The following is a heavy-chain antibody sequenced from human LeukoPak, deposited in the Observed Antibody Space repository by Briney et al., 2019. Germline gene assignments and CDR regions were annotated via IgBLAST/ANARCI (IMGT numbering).Heavy chain of an antibody. CDR3: AKEGMGSEATTADGAFDI. V-gene: IGHV4-4*08. CDR2: LYDTGIT. CDR1: VGSISVYH. D-gene: IGHD1-26*01. J-gene: IGHJ3*02. Sequence: SETLSLTCTVSVGSISVYHSSWIRQPPGKGLEWIGYLYDTGITNYSPSLKSRVTISVDTSNNQISLKLTSVTAADTAIYFCAKEGMGSEATTADGAFDIWGQGTTVTVSS.